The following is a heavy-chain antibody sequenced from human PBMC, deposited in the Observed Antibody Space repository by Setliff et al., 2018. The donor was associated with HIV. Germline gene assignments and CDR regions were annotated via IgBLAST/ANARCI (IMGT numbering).Heavy chain of an antibody. J-gene: IGHJ4*02. Sequence: SETLSLTCAVSGYSISSSNWWAWFRQPPGKGLEWIGYIYHNGNTNYNPSLRSRVTMSIDTSKNQFFLKLSSVTALDTATYYCARMGNSYDSSGSYDYFDYWGQGTLVTSPQ. CDR3: ARMGNSYDSSGSYDYFDY. CDR1: GYSISSSNW. V-gene: IGHV4-28*06. D-gene: IGHD3-22*01. CDR2: IYHNGNT.